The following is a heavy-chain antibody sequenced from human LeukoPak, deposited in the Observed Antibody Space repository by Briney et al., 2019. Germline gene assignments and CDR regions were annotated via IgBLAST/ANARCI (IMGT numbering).Heavy chain of an antibody. CDR3: ARVFYYYYYMDV. Sequence: SETLSLTCTVSGGSISSYYWSWIRQPAGKGLEWIGEINHSGSTNYNPSLKSRVTISVDTSKNQFSLKLSSVTAADTAVYYCARVFYYYYYMDVWGKGTTVTVSS. CDR2: INHSGST. D-gene: IGHD3-3*01. V-gene: IGHV4-34*01. J-gene: IGHJ6*03. CDR1: GGSISSYY.